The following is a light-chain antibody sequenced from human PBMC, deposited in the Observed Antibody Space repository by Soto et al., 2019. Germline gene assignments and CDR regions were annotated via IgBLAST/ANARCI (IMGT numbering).Light chain of an antibody. V-gene: IGKV1-39*01. CDR2: SSS. Sequence: DIQMTQSPSSLSASVGDRVSITCRASQSIVSYLNWYQQIPGKAPKLLIYSSSTLQSGVPSRFSGRGSGTDFTLTISSLQPADFATYYCQQSYSAPYTFGQGTNLEIK. J-gene: IGKJ2*01. CDR1: QSIVSY. CDR3: QQSYSAPYT.